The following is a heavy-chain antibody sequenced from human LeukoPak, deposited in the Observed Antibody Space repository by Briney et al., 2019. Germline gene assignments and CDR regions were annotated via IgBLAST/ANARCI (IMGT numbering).Heavy chain of an antibody. CDR2: IYYSGNT. Sequence: PSETLSLTCAVSGDSISTSNSYWGWIRRPPGKGLEWVGSIYYSGNTYYNPSLKSRVTISVDTSKNQFSLKLTSVTAADTAVYYCARQTGSGLFTLPGGQGTLVTVSS. CDR1: GDSISTSNSY. CDR3: ARQTGSGLFTLP. D-gene: IGHD3-10*01. J-gene: IGHJ4*02. V-gene: IGHV4-39*01.